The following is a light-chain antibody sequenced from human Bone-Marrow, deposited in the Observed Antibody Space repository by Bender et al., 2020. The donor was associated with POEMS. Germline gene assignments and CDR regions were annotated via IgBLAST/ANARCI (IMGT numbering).Light chain of an antibody. CDR2: SSH. J-gene: IGLJ3*02. V-gene: IGLV1-44*01. Sequence: QSVLTQPPSASGTPGQRVTISCSGGSSNIGAHAVNWYQHLPGTAPNLLIYSSHRRPSEVPDRFSGSRSGTSASLAISGLQSEDEADYYCAVWDDSLDGWVCGGETNMTVL. CDR1: SSNIGAHA. CDR3: AVWDDSLDGWV.